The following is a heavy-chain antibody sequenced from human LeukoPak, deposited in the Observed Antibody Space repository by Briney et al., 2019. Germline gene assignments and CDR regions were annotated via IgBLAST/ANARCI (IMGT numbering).Heavy chain of an antibody. CDR3: AKVGYCDAGPCYFDS. D-gene: IGHD2-15*01. Sequence: SETLSLTCTVSGYFISSGYYWGWIRQSPGKGLEWIGTMFHSGNTYYNPSLNSRVTLSVDTSKNQFSLELNSVTAADTAVYYCAKVGYCDAGPCYFDSWGQGTLVTVSS. J-gene: IGHJ4*02. V-gene: IGHV4-38-2*02. CDR1: GYFISSGYY. CDR2: MFHSGNT.